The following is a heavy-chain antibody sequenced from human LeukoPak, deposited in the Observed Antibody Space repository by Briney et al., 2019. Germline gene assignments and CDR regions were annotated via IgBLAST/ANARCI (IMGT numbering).Heavy chain of an antibody. D-gene: IGHD6-19*01. CDR3: AGGSGWVTDS. CDR1: GFSFSDYW. Sequence: GGSLRLSCAASGFSFSDYWMNWVRQAPGKGLEWVANIKQDGSEKYYVDSVKGRFTISRDNAKNSLYLQMNSLRAEDTAVYFCAGGSGWVTDSWGQGTLVTVSA. V-gene: IGHV3-7*01. J-gene: IGHJ4*02. CDR2: IKQDGSEK.